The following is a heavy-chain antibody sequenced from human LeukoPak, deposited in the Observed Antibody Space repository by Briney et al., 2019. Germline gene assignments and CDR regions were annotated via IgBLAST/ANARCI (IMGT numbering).Heavy chain of an antibody. J-gene: IGHJ4*02. CDR3: ARGSAFTFGGVIVRYGFYDY. CDR2: ISAYNGNT. V-gene: IGHV1-18*01. Sequence: ASVKVSCKASGYTFTSYGISWVRQAPGQGLEWMGWISAYNGNTNYAQKLQGRVTMTTGTSTSTAYMELRSLRSDDTAVCYCARGSAFTFGGVIVRYGFYDYWGQGTLVTVSS. CDR1: GYTFTSYG. D-gene: IGHD3-16*02.